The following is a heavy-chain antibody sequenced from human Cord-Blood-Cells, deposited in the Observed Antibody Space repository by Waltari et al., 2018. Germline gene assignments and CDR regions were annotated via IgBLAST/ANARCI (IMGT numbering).Heavy chain of an antibody. J-gene: IGHJ4*02. CDR2: NYYSGST. D-gene: IGHD4-17*01. CDR1: GGSISSGDYY. Sequence: QVQLQESGPGLVKPSQTLSLTCTVSGGSISSGDYYWSWIRQPPGKGLEWIGYNYYSGSTSYLPALKSRVTISVDTSKNQFSLKLSSVTAADTAVYYCARGPTTVTPGGFDYWGQGTLVTVSS. CDR3: ARGPTTVTPGGFDY. V-gene: IGHV4-30-4*08.